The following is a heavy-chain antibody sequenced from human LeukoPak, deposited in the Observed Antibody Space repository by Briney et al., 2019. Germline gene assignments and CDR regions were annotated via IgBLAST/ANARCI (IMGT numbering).Heavy chain of an antibody. J-gene: IGHJ4*02. Sequence: PGGSLRLSCAASGFTFSSYAMSWVRQAPGKGLEWVSTISGSGDSTYYADSVKGRFTISRDSSKKTLYPQTSSLRAEDTAVYYCAKTRGYCSGGTCYQDYWGQGTLVTVSS. D-gene: IGHD2-15*01. CDR2: ISGSGDST. CDR3: AKTRGYCSGGTCYQDY. CDR1: GFTFSSYA. V-gene: IGHV3-23*01.